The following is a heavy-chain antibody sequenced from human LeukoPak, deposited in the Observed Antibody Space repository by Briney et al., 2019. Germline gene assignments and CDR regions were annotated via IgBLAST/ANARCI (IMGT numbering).Heavy chain of an antibody. D-gene: IGHD6-13*01. CDR1: GFTVSSNY. Sequence: GGSLRLSCAASGFTVSSNYMSWVRQAPGKGLEWVSVIYSGGSTYYADSVKGRFTISRDNSKNTLYLQMNSLRAEDTAVYHCARSWAAAMPFDYWGQGTLVTVSS. CDR2: IYSGGST. CDR3: ARSWAAAMPFDY. V-gene: IGHV3-53*01. J-gene: IGHJ4*02.